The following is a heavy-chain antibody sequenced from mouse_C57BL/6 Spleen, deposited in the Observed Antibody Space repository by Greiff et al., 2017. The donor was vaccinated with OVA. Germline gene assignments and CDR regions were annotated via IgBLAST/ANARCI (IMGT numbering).Heavy chain of an antibody. CDR1: GYTFTSYW. J-gene: IGHJ4*01. CDR3: ARDGSSPSYAMDY. Sequence: VQLQQPGAELVKPGASVKLSCKASGYTFTSYWMQWVKQRPGQGLEWIGEIDPSDSYTNYNQKFKGKATLTVDTSSSTAYMQLSSLTSEDSAVYYCARDGSSPSYAMDYWGQGTSVTVSS. D-gene: IGHD1-1*01. V-gene: IGHV1-50*01. CDR2: IDPSDSYT.